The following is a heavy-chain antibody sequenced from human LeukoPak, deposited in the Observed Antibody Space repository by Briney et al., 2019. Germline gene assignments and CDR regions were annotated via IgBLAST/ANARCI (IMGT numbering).Heavy chain of an antibody. D-gene: IGHD1-1*01. Sequence: PSETLSLTCAVSGYSISSGYYWGWIRQPPGKGLEWIGSIYHSGSTYYNPSFKSRVTISVDTSKNQFSLKLSSVTAADTAVYYCARVERLFPDYWGQGTLVTVSS. J-gene: IGHJ4*02. CDR3: ARVERLFPDY. CDR1: GYSISSGYY. CDR2: IYHSGST. V-gene: IGHV4-38-2*01.